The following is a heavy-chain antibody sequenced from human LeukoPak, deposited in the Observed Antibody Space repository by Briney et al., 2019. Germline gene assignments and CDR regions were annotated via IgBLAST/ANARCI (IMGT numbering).Heavy chain of an antibody. D-gene: IGHD3-22*01. V-gene: IGHV4-4*02. J-gene: IGHJ3*02. Sequence: SGTLSLTCAVSGGSISSSNWWSWVRQPPGKGLEWIGEIYHSGSTNYNPSLKSRVAISVDKSKNQFSLKLSSVTAADTAVYYGARGMIVVPGAFDIWGQGTMVTVSS. CDR3: ARGMIVVPGAFDI. CDR2: IYHSGST. CDR1: GGSISSSNW.